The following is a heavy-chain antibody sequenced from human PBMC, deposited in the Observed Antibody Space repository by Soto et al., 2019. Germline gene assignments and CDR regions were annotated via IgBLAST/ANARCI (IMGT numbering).Heavy chain of an antibody. CDR1: GFTFSSYW. J-gene: IGHJ4*02. CDR2: IKQDGSEK. CDR3: ARVGFFDYFDY. V-gene: IGHV3-7*01. Sequence: GGSLRLSCVASGFTFSSYWMSWVRQAPGKGLEWVANIKQDGSEKYYVDSVKGRFTISRDNAKNSLYLQMNSLRAEDTAVYYCARVGFFDYFDYWGQGTLVTVSS.